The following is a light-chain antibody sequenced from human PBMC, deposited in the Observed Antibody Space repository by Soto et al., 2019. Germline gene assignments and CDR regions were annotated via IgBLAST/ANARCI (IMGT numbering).Light chain of an antibody. CDR3: SSYTTSNTRQIV. Sequence: QSALTQPAYVSGSPGQSITISCTGTISDVGGYNYVSWYQHHPGKAPKLMIFDVSNRPSGVSNRFSGSKSGNTASLTISWLQPEDEADYYCSSYTTSNTRQIVFGTGTKVTVL. CDR2: DVS. CDR1: ISDVGGYNY. V-gene: IGLV2-14*03. J-gene: IGLJ1*01.